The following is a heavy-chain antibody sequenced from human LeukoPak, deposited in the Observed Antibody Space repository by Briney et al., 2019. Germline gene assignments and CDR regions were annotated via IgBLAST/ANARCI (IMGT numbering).Heavy chain of an antibody. CDR1: GGSISSSSYY. D-gene: IGHD6-13*01. V-gene: IGHV4-39*07. CDR3: ARGIAAAGTPFDP. Sequence: SETLSLTCTVSGGSISSSSYYWGWIRQPPGKGLEWIGSIYYSGSTYYNPSLKSRVTISVDTSKNQFSLKLSSVTAADTAVYYCARGIAAAGTPFDPWGQGTLVTVSS. J-gene: IGHJ5*02. CDR2: IYYSGST.